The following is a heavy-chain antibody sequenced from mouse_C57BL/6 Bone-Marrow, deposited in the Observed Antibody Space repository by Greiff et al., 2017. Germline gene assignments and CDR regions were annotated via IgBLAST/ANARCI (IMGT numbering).Heavy chain of an antibody. D-gene: IGHD1-1*01. J-gene: IGHJ1*03. V-gene: IGHV1-85*01. CDR3: ARLEFDGRSGDWYFDV. Sequence: QVQLQQSGPELVKPGASVTLSCKASGYTFTSYDINWVKQRPGQGLEWIGWIYPRDGSTKYNEKFKGKATLPVDTSSSTAYMELHSLQSEDSAVYFWARLEFDGRSGDWYFDVWGTGTTVTVSS. CDR1: GYTFTSYD. CDR2: IYPRDGST.